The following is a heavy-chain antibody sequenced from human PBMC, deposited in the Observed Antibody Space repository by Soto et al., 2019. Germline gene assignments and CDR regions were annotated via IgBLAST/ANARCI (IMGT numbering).Heavy chain of an antibody. V-gene: IGHV3-9*01. J-gene: IGHJ4*02. CDR3: AKAVAAAGVPPYFDY. CDR1: GFTFDDYA. Sequence: EVQLVESGGGLVQPGRSLRLSCAASGFTFDDYAMHWVRQAPGKGLEWVSGISWNSGSTYYADSVKGRFTISRDNSKNTLYLQMNSLRAEDTAVYYCAKAVAAAGVPPYFDYWGQGTLVTVSS. CDR2: ISWNSGST. D-gene: IGHD6-13*01.